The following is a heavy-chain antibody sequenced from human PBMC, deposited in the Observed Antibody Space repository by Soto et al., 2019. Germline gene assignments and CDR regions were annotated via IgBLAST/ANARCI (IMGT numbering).Heavy chain of an antibody. D-gene: IGHD3-10*01. Sequence: QVQLQESGPGLVKPSETLSLTCTVSGGSISSYYWSWIRQPPGKGLEWIGYIYYSGSTNYNPSLRGRVTIAVDTSKNRCSLKLSSVTGADTAVYYCARQPFLWFGSYHTNNYMDVWGKGTTVTVSS. CDR2: IYYSGST. V-gene: IGHV4-59*08. CDR3: ARQPFLWFGSYHTNNYMDV. J-gene: IGHJ6*03. CDR1: GGSISSYY.